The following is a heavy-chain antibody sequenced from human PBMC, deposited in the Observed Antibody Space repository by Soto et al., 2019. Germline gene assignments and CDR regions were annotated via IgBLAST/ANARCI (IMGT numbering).Heavy chain of an antibody. J-gene: IGHJ4*02. D-gene: IGHD1-1*01. CDR2: IYYSGST. Sequence: SETLSLTCTVSGGSISSSSYYWGWIRQPPGKGLEWIGSIYYSGSTYYNPSLKSRVTISVDTSKNQFSLKLSSVTAADTAVYYCARVWKLERGSLDYWGQGTLVTVSS. CDR1: GGSISSSSYY. CDR3: ARVWKLERGSLDY. V-gene: IGHV4-39*07.